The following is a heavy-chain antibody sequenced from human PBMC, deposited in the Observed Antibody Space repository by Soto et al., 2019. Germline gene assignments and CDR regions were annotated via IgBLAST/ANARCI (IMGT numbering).Heavy chain of an antibody. Sequence: PGGSLRLSCAASGFTFSSYAMHWVRQAPGKGLEWVAVISYDGSNKYYADSVKGRFTISRDNSKNTLYLQMNSLRAEDTAVYYCCGGSSSSDYWGQGTLVTVS. CDR2: ISYDGSNK. CDR3: CGGSSSSDY. D-gene: IGHD6-6*01. CDR1: GFTFSSYA. J-gene: IGHJ4*02. V-gene: IGHV3-30-3*01.